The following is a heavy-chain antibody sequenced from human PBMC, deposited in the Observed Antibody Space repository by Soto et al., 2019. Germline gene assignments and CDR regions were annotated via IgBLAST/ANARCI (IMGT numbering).Heavy chain of an antibody. J-gene: IGHJ3*01. V-gene: IGHV3-9*01. CDR1: GFTFDDYA. Sequence: EMQLVESGGGLVQPGRSLRLSCAASGFTFDDYAMHWVRQPPGKGLEWVAGISWNSGIIQYADSVKGRFTISRDSAKNSLFLQMNSLKPEDTALYYCTKDVAWGGSHLILAFDVWGQGTMVSVSS. D-gene: IGHD1-26*01. CDR3: TKDVAWGGSHLILAFDV. CDR2: ISWNSGII.